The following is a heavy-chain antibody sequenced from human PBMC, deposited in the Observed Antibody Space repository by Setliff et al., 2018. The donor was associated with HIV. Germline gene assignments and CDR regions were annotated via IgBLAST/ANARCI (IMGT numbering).Heavy chain of an antibody. Sequence: GGSLRLSCAASGFSFGNDGMTWVRQAPGKGLEWVSRISGSGTSTYYANFVKGRFTIFRDNSKNTLYLQMSGLRAEDTAVYYCVKGADPGSSGHYAPYYFDYWGQGTLVTVSS. CDR1: GFSFGNDG. J-gene: IGHJ4*02. CDR2: ISGSGTST. D-gene: IGHD3-22*01. V-gene: IGHV3-23*01. CDR3: VKGADPGSSGHYAPYYFDY.